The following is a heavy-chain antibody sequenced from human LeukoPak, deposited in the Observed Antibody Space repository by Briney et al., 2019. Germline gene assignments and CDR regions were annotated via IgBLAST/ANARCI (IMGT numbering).Heavy chain of an antibody. V-gene: IGHV3-21*01. CDR2: ITSSGTYT. Sequence: GGSLRLSCVDSGFTFTNYNMNWVRQAPGKAMEWVSSITSSGTYTFYADSVKGRFTISRDNSKNTLYLQMNSLRAEDTAVYYCADLKGNIVVVPAARQPFYMDVWGKGTTVTVSS. J-gene: IGHJ6*03. CDR1: GFTFTNYN. D-gene: IGHD2-2*01. CDR3: ADLKGNIVVVPAARQPFYMDV.